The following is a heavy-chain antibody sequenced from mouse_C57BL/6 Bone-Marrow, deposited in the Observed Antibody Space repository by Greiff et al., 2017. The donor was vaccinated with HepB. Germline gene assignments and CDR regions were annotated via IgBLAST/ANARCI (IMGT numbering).Heavy chain of an antibody. V-gene: IGHV1-62-2*01. Sequence: QVHVKQSGADLVKPGASVKLSCKASGYTFTEYTIHWVKQRSGQGLEWIGWFYPGSGSIKYNEKFKDKATLTADKSSSTVYMELSRLTSEDSAVYFCARHEGTRYYGKMAMDYWGQGTSVTVSS. CDR3: ARHEGTRYYGKMAMDY. CDR2: FYPGSGSI. J-gene: IGHJ4*01. D-gene: IGHD1-1*01. CDR1: GYTFTEYT.